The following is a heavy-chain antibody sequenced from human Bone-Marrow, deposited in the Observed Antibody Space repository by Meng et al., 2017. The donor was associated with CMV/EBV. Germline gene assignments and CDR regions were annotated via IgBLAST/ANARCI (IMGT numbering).Heavy chain of an antibody. CDR2: IIPIFGTA. J-gene: IGHJ5*02. CDR3: ARAIVVVPAASNWFDP. V-gene: IGHV1-69*05. D-gene: IGHD2-2*01. Sequence: SVKVSCKASGGTFSSYAISWVRQAPGQGLEWMGGIIPIFGTANYAQKFQGRVTITTDESTSTAYMELSSLRSEDTAVYYCARAIVVVPAASNWFDPWGQGTLVTVSS. CDR1: GGTFSSYA.